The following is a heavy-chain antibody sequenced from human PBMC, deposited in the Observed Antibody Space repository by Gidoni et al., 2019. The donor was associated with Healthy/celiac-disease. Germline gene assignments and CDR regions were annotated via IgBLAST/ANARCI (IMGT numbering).Heavy chain of an antibody. CDR2: INHSGST. CDR3: ARGPTYYYGSGSYDY. Sequence: QVQLQQWGAGLLKPSATLSLTCAVYGGSFSGYYWSWIRQPPGKGLEWIGEINHSGSTNYNPSLKSRVTISVDTSKNQFSLKLSSVTAADTAVYYCARGPTYYYGSGSYDYWGQGTLVTVSS. D-gene: IGHD3-10*01. J-gene: IGHJ4*02. CDR1: GGSFSGYY. V-gene: IGHV4-34*01.